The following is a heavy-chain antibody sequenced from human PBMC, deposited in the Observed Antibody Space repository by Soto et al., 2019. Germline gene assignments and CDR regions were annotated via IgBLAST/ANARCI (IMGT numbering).Heavy chain of an antibody. CDR2: INHGGNA. V-gene: IGHV4-34*01. J-gene: IGHJ4*02. Sequence: SETLSLTCAFYGGSFRGYYWSWIRQPPEEGLQWIGEINHGGNANYNPSLKSRVTISIDTSKNQFSLRLNSLTAADTAVYYCARNYCSGGTCYLFFDSWGQGTPVTVSS. CDR1: GGSFRGYY. CDR3: ARNYCSGGTCYLFFDS. D-gene: IGHD2-15*01.